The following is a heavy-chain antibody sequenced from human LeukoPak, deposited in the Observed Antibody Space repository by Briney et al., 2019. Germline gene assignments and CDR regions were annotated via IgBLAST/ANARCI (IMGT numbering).Heavy chain of an antibody. J-gene: IGHJ5*01. CDR1: GGSFSGYY. CDR3: ARGGHDYGFFP. CDR2: INHSGST. V-gene: IGHV4-34*01. Sequence: SETLSLTCAVYGGSFSGYYWSWIRQPPGKGLEWIGEINHSGSTNYNPSLKSRVTISVDKSKNQFSLKLSSVTAADTAVYYCARGGHDYGFFPWGQGTLVTVSS. D-gene: IGHD4-17*01.